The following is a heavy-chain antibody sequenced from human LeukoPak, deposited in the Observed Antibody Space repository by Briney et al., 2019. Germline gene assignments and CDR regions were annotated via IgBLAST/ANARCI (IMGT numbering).Heavy chain of an antibody. J-gene: IGHJ3*02. Sequence: GGSLRLSCAASGFTFSNAWMSWVRQAPGKGLEWVSSITSSSSFIYYADSLKGRFTISRDNAKNSLYLQMNSLRAEDTAVYYCARVQTANWETSVCDAFDMWGRGTMVTVSS. V-gene: IGHV3-21*01. CDR1: GFTFSNAW. CDR3: ARVQTANWETSVCDAFDM. D-gene: IGHD7-27*01. CDR2: ITSSSSFI.